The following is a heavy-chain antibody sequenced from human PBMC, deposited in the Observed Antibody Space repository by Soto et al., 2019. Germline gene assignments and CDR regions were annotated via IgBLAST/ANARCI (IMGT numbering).Heavy chain of an antibody. V-gene: IGHV5-10-1*01. J-gene: IGHJ6*02. CDR1: GYSFTSYW. CDR2: IDPSDSYT. Sequence: GECRKISCQGSGYSFTSYWISWVRQMPGKGLEWMGRIDPSDSYTNYSPSFQGHVTISADKSISTAYLQWSSLKASDTAMYYCARQVHHYVMDVWGQGTTVTVSS. CDR3: ARQVHHYVMDV.